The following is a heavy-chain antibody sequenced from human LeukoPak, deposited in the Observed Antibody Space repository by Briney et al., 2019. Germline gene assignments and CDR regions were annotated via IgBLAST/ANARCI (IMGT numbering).Heavy chain of an antibody. V-gene: IGHV3-7*01. CDR1: GFTFSSYW. CDR2: IKQDGSEK. J-gene: IGHJ4*02. Sequence: GGSLRLSSAASGFTFSSYWMSWVRQAPGKGLEWVANIKQDGSEKYYVDSVKGRFTISRDNAKNSLYLQMNSLRAEDTAVYYCARDASSWACDYWGQGTLVTVSS. CDR3: ARDASSWACDY. D-gene: IGHD6-13*01.